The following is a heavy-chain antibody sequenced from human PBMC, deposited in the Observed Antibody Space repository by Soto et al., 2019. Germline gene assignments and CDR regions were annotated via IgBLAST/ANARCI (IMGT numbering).Heavy chain of an antibody. CDR1: GFTFSNFY. V-gene: IGHV3-7*01. CDR2: IKQDGSEK. D-gene: IGHD2-21*02. CDR3: ARARYCSGYCPHFDY. J-gene: IGHJ4*02. Sequence: EVQLVESGGGLVQPGGSLRLSCAASGFTFSNFYMSWVRQAPGKGLEWVANIKQDGSEKYYVDSVRGRFTISRDNAKNSLCLQMNSLRAEDTAVYYCARARYCSGYCPHFDYWGQGTLVTVSS.